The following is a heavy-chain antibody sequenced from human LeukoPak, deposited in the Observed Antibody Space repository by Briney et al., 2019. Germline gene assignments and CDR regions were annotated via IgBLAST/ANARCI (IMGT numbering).Heavy chain of an antibody. J-gene: IGHJ5*02. CDR1: GGSISSGGYY. D-gene: IGHD3-10*01. Sequence: SETLSLTCTVSGGSISSGGYYWSWIRQHPGKGLEWIGYIYYSGSTYYNPSLKSRVTISVDTSKNQFSLKLSSVTAADTAEYYCAREFRDYYGSGSYYDNWFDPWGQGTLVTVSS. CDR3: AREFRDYYGSGSYYDNWFDP. CDR2: IYYSGST. V-gene: IGHV4-31*03.